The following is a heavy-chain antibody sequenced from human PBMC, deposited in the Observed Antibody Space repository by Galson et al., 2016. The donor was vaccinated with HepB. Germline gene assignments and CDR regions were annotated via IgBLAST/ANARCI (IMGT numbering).Heavy chain of an antibody. D-gene: IGHD3-22*01. V-gene: IGHV3-9*01. J-gene: IGHJ3*02. CDR2: ISWNSGSI. CDR1: GFTLDHYA. CDR3: AKDSGAYYYDSSGYRRNAFDM. Sequence: SLRLSCAASGFTLDHYAMHWVRQAPGKGLEWVSGISWNSGSIGYADSVKGRITISRDNAKNSLYLQMNSLRAGDTALYYCAKDSGAYYYDSSGYRRNAFDMWGQGTMVTVSS.